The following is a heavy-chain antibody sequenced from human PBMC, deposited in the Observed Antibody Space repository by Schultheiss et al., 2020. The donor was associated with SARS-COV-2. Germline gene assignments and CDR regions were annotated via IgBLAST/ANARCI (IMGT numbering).Heavy chain of an antibody. Sequence: SETLSLTCTVSGGSISSGGYYWSWIRQHPGKGLEWIGYIYYSGSTYYNPSLKSRVTISVDTSKNQFSLKLNSVTAADTAVYYCARHRERIAGIVGWAYGVDVWGQGTTVTVSS. CDR3: ARHRERIAGIVGWAYGVDV. CDR1: GGSISSGGYY. D-gene: IGHD1-26*01. V-gene: IGHV4-31*03. CDR2: IYYSGST. J-gene: IGHJ6*02.